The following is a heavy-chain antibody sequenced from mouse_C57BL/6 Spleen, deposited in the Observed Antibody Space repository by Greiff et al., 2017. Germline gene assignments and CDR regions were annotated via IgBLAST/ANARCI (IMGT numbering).Heavy chain of an antibody. CDR1: GYTFTSYW. V-gene: IGHV1-64*01. Sequence: QVQLKQPGAELVKPGASVKLSCKASGYTFTSYWMHWVKQRPGQGLEWIGMIHPNSGSTNYNEKFKSKATLTVDKSSSTAYMQLSSLTSEDSAVYYCARSSTARAAYFDYWGQGTTLTVSS. D-gene: IGHD3-1*01. CDR2: IHPNSGST. J-gene: IGHJ2*01. CDR3: ARSSTARAAYFDY.